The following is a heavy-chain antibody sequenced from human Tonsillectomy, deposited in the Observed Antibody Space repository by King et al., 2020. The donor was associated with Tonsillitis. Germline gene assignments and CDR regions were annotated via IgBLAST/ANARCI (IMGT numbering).Heavy chain of an antibody. D-gene: IGHD6-19*01. Sequence: HVQLVESGGGVVQPGRSLRLSCVASGFTFSSYGMHWVRQAPGKGLEWVAVISYDGSEKYHADSVKGRFTISRDNSKNTVYLQMNSLRAEDTAVYYCVKDGQSWAFEAWGQGTMVTVSS. CDR1: GFTFSSYG. J-gene: IGHJ3*01. V-gene: IGHV3-30*18. CDR3: VKDGQSWAFEA. CDR2: ISYDGSEK.